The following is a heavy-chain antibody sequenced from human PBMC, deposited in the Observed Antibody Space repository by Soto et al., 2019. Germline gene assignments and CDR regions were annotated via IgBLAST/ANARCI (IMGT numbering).Heavy chain of an antibody. D-gene: IGHD1-20*01. CDR2: SYYSGTT. CDR1: GASISVHSYY. V-gene: IGHV4-39*01. Sequence: PGHPSETLSLTCTVSGASISVHSYYWTWIRQPPGKGLEWIGSSYYSGTTYFNPSLKSRATISVDTSKNQFSLRLTSVTAADTAIYYCTRRYNWNDNYFDPRGPGALVTVSS. CDR3: TRRYNWNDNYFDP. J-gene: IGHJ5*02.